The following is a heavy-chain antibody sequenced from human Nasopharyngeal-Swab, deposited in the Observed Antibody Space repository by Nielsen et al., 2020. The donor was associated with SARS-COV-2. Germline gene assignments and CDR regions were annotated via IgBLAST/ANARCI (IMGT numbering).Heavy chain of an antibody. J-gene: IGHJ4*02. CDR3: ARGRGGWFGELFDY. D-gene: IGHD3-10*01. CDR1: GYTLTSYD. Sequence: GSVKVSCKASGYTLTSYDINRVRQATGQGLEWMGWMNPNSGNTGYAQKFQGRVTMTRNTSISTAYMELSSLRSEDTAVYYCARGRGGWFGELFDYWGQGTLVTVSS. V-gene: IGHV1-8*01. CDR2: MNPNSGNT.